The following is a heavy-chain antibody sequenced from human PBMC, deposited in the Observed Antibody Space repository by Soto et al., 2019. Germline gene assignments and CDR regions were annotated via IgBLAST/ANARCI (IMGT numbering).Heavy chain of an antibody. CDR1: GFTFSSYA. D-gene: IGHD5-18*01. Sequence: PGGSLRLSCAASGFTFSSYAMSWVRQAPGKGLEWVSAISGYGGSTEYADSVKGRFTISRDNSKNTAYLQMNSLRTEDTAVYYCTRDLDCSRCGYSYAQGYYYYGMDVWGQGTTVTVSS. J-gene: IGHJ6*02. CDR2: ISGYGGST. CDR3: TRDLDCSRCGYSYAQGYYYYGMDV. V-gene: IGHV3-23*01.